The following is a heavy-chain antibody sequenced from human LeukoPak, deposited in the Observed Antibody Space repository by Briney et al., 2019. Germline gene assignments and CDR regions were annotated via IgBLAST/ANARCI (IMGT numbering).Heavy chain of an antibody. V-gene: IGHV1-2*02. CDR1: GYTFTGYY. CDR3: ARDRGLRAYYFDY. Sequence: ASVKVSCKASGYTFTGYYMHWVRQPPGQGLEWMGWINPNSGGTNYAQKFQGRVTMTRDTSISTAYMELSRLRSDDTAVYYCARDRGLRAYYFDYWGQGTLVTVSS. J-gene: IGHJ4*02. D-gene: IGHD3-10*01. CDR2: INPNSGGT.